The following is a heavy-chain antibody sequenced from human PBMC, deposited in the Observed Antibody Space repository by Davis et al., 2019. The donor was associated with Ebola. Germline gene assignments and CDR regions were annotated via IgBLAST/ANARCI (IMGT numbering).Heavy chain of an antibody. Sequence: ASVKVSCKVSGYTLSELSIHWVRQAPGKGLEWMGGFESEDGETTYAQEFQGRVTLTEDTSTDTAYMELSSLRSEDTAFYYCTSLQEGYRSGGSHYRGRWFDPWGQGTLVTVSS. CDR2: FESEDGET. J-gene: IGHJ5*02. CDR3: TSLQEGYRSGGSHYRGRWFDP. CDR1: GYTLSELS. D-gene: IGHD2-15*01. V-gene: IGHV1-24*01.